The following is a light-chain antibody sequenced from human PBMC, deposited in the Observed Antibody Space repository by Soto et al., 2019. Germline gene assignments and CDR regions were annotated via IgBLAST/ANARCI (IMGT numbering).Light chain of an antibody. Sequence: EIVLTQSPGTLSLSPGERATLSCRASQSLSSSWLAWYQQKPGQAPRLLISGAYNRATGIPDRFSGSESGTAYTLSISRLEPEDSAVYYCQQYGSSRTFGEGTKVEIK. CDR1: QSLSSSW. CDR2: GAY. V-gene: IGKV3-20*01. CDR3: QQYGSSRT. J-gene: IGKJ1*01.